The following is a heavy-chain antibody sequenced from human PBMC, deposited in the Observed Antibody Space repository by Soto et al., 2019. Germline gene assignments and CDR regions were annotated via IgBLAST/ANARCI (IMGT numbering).Heavy chain of an antibody. CDR1: GSSFPDYW. CDR3: ARGGQDGYRTFDV. V-gene: IGHV5-51*01. Sequence: GESLKISCQASGSSFPDYWIVWVRQIPGKGLEWLGIIYPGDSDTSYSPSFQGQVIISAAQSIRTAYLQWSSMKASDTAIYYCARGGQDGYRTFDVWGQGALVTVSS. J-gene: IGHJ4*02. D-gene: IGHD5-18*01. CDR2: IYPGDSDT.